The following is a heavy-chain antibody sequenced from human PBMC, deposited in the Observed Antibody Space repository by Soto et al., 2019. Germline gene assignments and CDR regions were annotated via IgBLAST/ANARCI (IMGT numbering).Heavy chain of an antibody. Sequence: ASVKVSCKASGGTFSSYAISWVRQAPGQGLEWMGIINPSGGSTSYAQKFQGRVTMTRDTSTSTVYMELSSLRSEDTAVYYCARGSGYNYQSPFDYWGQGTLVTVSS. CDR3: ARGSGYNYQSPFDY. CDR1: GGTFSSYA. J-gene: IGHJ4*02. D-gene: IGHD5-12*01. V-gene: IGHV1-46*01. CDR2: INPSGGST.